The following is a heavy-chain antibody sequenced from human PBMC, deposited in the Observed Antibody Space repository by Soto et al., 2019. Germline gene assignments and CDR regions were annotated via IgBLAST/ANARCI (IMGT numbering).Heavy chain of an antibody. J-gene: IGHJ5*02. D-gene: IGHD3-10*01. CDR2: IWYDGSNK. CDR3: ARDVLLWFGEHGWFYP. V-gene: IGHV3-33*01. CDR1: GFTFSSYG. Sequence: QVQLVESGGGVVQPGRSLRLSCAASGFTFSSYGMHWVRQAPGKGLEWVAVIWYDGSNKYYADSVKGRFTISRDNSKNTLYLQMNSLRAEDTAVYYCARDVLLWFGEHGWFYPWGQGTLVTVSS.